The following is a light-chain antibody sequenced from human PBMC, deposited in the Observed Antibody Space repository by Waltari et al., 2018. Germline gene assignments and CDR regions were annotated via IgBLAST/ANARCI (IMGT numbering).Light chain of an antibody. CDR2: WAS. Sequence: DIVMTQSPESLTVSLGERATISCTSSRSVLYNSNEKNYLAWYQKKPRQPPKLIIKWASTRESGVPDRFTGSGSGTDFTLTINSLQAEDVAVYFCQQYYGTPPTFGPGTKVEIK. V-gene: IGKV4-1*01. CDR3: QQYYGTPPT. J-gene: IGKJ3*01. CDR1: RSVLYNSNEKNY.